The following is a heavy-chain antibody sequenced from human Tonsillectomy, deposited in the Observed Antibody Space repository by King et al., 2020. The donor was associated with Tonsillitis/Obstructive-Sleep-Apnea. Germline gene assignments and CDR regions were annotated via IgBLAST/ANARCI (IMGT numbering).Heavy chain of an antibody. J-gene: IGHJ5*02. CDR2: INHSGST. V-gene: IGHV4-34*01. CDR3: ARVYDFLSGGGPAPRFDP. CDR1: GGSFSGYY. Sequence: VQLQQWGAGLLKPSETLSLTCAVYGGSFSGYYWTWIRQPPGKGLEWIGEINHSGSTNYNPSLKSRVTISVDTSKNQFSLKLSSVTAADTAVYYCARVYDFLSGGGPAPRFDPWGQGXLVIVSS. D-gene: IGHD3-3*01.